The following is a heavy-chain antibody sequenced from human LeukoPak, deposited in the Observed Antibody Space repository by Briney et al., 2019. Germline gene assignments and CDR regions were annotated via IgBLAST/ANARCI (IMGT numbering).Heavy chain of an antibody. V-gene: IGHV3-48*03. CDR1: GFTFSNYY. Sequence: GGSLRLSCAASGFTFSNYYMNWVRQAPGKGLEWVSYISSSGSTIYYADSVKGRFTISRDNAKNSLYLQMNSLRAEDTAVYYCARPARYYDILTGYYTERVDYWGQGTLVTVSS. CDR3: ARPARYYDILTGYYTERVDY. J-gene: IGHJ4*02. CDR2: ISSSGSTI. D-gene: IGHD3-9*01.